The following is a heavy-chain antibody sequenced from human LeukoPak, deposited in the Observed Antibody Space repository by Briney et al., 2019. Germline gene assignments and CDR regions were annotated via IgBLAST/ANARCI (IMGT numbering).Heavy chain of an antibody. Sequence: GGSLRLSCAASGFTFSRYNMHWVRQAPGKGLEWLAFISYDESDKDYADSVKGRFTISRDNSKNTLYLQMNSLRAEDTAVYYCAKDSGGGICYLDYWGQGSLVTVSS. J-gene: IGHJ4*02. D-gene: IGHD2-15*01. CDR1: GFTFSRYN. V-gene: IGHV3-30*02. CDR2: ISYDESDK. CDR3: AKDSGGGICYLDY.